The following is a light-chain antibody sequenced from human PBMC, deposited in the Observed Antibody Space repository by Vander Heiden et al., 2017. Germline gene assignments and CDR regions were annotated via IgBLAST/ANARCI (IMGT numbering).Light chain of an antibody. Sequence: DIVMTQSPDSLAVSLGERATINCKSSQSVLSSSNNKNYLAWYQQKPGQPPKLLIYWASTRESGVPDRFSASGSGTDFTLTISSLKTEDVAVYYCQGYAHSSYFFGAGTKVEIK. CDR3: QGYAHSSYF. V-gene: IGKV4-1*01. J-gene: IGKJ4*01. CDR1: QSVLSSSNNKNY. CDR2: WAS.